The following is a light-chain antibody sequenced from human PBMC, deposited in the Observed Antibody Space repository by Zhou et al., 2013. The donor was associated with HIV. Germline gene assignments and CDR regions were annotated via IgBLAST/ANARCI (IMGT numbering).Light chain of an antibody. J-gene: IGKJ4*01. CDR2: AAS. V-gene: IGKV1-NL1*01. CDR1: QDIRTW. Sequence: DIQMTQSPSSVSASVGDRVTITCRASQDIRTWLAWYQQKPGKAPKLLLYAASRLESGVPSRFSGSGSATDYTLTISSLQPEDFATYYCQQYYSTPLTFGGGPRWTSN. CDR3: QQYYSTPLT.